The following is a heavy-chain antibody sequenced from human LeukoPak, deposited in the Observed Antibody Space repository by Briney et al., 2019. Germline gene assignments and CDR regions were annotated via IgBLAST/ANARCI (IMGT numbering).Heavy chain of an antibody. J-gene: IGHJ4*02. D-gene: IGHD6-13*01. CDR3: AKHPKRYSSSWSPTGY. Sequence: GGSLRLSCAASGITFRSYAMSWVRQAPGKGLEWVSVISDSGSSTYNADSVKGRFTISRDNSKNTLYLQMNSLRAEDTAVYYCAKHPKRYSSSWSPTGYWGQGTLVTVSS. CDR1: GITFRSYA. CDR2: ISDSGSST. V-gene: IGHV3-23*01.